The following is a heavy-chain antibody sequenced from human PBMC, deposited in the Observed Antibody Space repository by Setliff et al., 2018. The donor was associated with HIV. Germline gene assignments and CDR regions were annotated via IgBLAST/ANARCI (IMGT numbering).Heavy chain of an antibody. V-gene: IGHV4-38-2*01. J-gene: IGHJ4*02. D-gene: IGHD2-21*01. CDR3: ATYAGNGGGKGY. CDR1: GYSISSGCY. Sequence: SETLSLTCAVSGYSISSGCYWGWIRQPPGKGLEWIGSMYHSGSTNYNPSLKSRVSISVDTSKNQFSLTLSSVTAADTAMYYCATYAGNGGGKGYWGQGTLVTVSS. CDR2: MYHSGST.